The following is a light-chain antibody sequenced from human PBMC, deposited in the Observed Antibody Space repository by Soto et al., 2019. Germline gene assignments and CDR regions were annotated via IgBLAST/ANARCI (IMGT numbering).Light chain of an antibody. J-gene: IGKJ4*01. CDR1: QSVTTY. CDR3: HQYGSSPLT. CDR2: EAS. Sequence: EIVLTQSPATLSLSPVDRATLSCRASQSVTTYINWFQQKPGQPPRLLIYEASTRVTGIPDRFSGGGSGTDFSLTISRLETEDFSVYYCHQYGSSPLTFGGGTKVDIK. V-gene: IGKV3-20*01.